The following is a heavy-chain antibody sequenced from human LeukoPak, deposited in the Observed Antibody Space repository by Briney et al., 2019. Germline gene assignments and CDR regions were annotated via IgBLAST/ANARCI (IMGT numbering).Heavy chain of an antibody. V-gene: IGHV3-21*04. CDR2: ISSSSSYI. CDR1: GFTFSSYS. J-gene: IGHJ4*02. Sequence: GGSLRLSCAASGFTFSSYSMNWVRQAPGKGLEWVSSISSSSSYIYYADSVKGRFTISRDNAKNSLYLQVNSLRAEDTAVYYCAKALSTGTGTTNWGQGTLVTVSS. CDR3: AKALSTGTGTTN. D-gene: IGHD1-7*01.